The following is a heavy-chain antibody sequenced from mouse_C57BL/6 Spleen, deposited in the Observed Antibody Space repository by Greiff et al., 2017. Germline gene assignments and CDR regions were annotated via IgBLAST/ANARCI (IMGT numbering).Heavy chain of an antibody. CDR1: GYPFTSYW. CDR2: IDPNSGGT. V-gene: IGHV1-72*01. CDR3: ALIYYDYDADAMDY. Sequence: QVQLQQPGAELVKPGASVRLSGKASGYPFTSYWMHWVKRRPGRGLEWIGRIDPNSGGTKYNEKFKSKATLTVDKPSSTAYMQLSSLTSEDSAVYYCALIYYDYDADAMDYWGQGTSVTVSS. D-gene: IGHD2-4*01. J-gene: IGHJ4*01.